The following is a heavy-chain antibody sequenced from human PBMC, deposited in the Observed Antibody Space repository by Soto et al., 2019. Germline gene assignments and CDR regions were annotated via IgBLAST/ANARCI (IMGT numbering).Heavy chain of an antibody. J-gene: IGHJ4*02. CDR1: GGSISSGGYS. D-gene: IGHD5-18*01. CDR3: ARVSTAMVTLDY. V-gene: IGHV4-30-2*01. CDR2: IYHSGST. Sequence: PSETLSLTCAVSGGSISSGGYSWSWIRQPPGKGLEWIGYIYHSGSTYYNPSLKSRVTISVDRSKNQFSLKLSSVTAADTAVYYCARVSTAMVTLDYWGQGTLVTVSS.